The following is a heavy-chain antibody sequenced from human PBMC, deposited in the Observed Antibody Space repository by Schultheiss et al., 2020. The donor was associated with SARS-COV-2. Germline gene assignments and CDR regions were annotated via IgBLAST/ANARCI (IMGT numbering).Heavy chain of an antibody. CDR2: IYYSGST. CDR3: ARVLGDGRYYYGSGSYHN. CDR1: GGSISSYY. D-gene: IGHD3-10*01. Sequence: SQTLSLTCTVSGGSISSYYWSWIRQPPGKGLEWIGYIYYSGSTNYSPSLKSRVTISVDTSKNQFSLKLSSVTAADTAVYYCARVLGDGRYYYGSGSYHNWGQGTLVTVSS. J-gene: IGHJ4*02. V-gene: IGHV4-59*08.